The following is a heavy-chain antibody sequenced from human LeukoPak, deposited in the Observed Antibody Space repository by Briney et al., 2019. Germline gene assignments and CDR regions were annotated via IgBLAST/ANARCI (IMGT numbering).Heavy chain of an antibody. CDR3: TRMSTLGYYYYYMDV. Sequence: GGSLRLSCAASGFTFSHVWMSWVRQASGKGLEWVGRIRSKANSYATAYAASVKGRFTISRDDSKNTAYLQMNSLKTEDTAVYYCTRMSTLGYYYYYMDVWGKGTTVTVSS. V-gene: IGHV3-73*01. J-gene: IGHJ6*03. D-gene: IGHD5/OR15-5a*01. CDR1: GFTFSHVW. CDR2: IRSKANSYAT.